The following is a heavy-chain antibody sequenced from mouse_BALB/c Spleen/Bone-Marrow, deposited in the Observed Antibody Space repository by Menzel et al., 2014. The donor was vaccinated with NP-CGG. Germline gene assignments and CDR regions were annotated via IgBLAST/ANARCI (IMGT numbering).Heavy chain of an antibody. CDR2: IYPSDSYT. CDR1: GYTFTSYW. V-gene: IGHV1-69*02. CDR3: TRSGGYYFDY. J-gene: IGHJ2*01. Sequence: VQLQQSGAELVRPGASVKLSCRASGYTFTSYWINWVKQRPGQGLEWIGNIYPSDSYTNYNQKFKDKATLTVDKSSGTAYMQLSSPTPEDSAVYYCTRSGGYYFDYWGQGTTLTVSS.